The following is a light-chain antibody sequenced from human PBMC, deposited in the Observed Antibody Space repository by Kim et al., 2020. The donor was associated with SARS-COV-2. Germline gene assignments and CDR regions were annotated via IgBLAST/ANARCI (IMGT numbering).Light chain of an antibody. Sequence: SSELTQDPAVSVALGQTVRITCQGDSLRNYYATWYQQKPGQAPLLVIYGKDNRPSGIPDRFSGSYSGNTASLTITGAQAEDEGDFYCESRDSSGSVIFGGGTKLTVL. J-gene: IGLJ2*01. V-gene: IGLV3-19*01. CDR3: ESRDSSGSVI. CDR1: SLRNYY. CDR2: GKD.